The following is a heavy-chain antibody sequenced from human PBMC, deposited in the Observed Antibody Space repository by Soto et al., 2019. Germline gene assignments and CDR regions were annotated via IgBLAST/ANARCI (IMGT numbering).Heavy chain of an antibody. D-gene: IGHD6-19*01. V-gene: IGHV3-74*01. Sequence: EVQLMESGGGLVQPGGSLRLSCAASGFTFSSYWMHWVCQAPGKGLVWVSRINSDGSSTTYADSVKGRFTISRDNAKNTLYLQMNSLRAEDTAVYYCVRGEGGWETYWGQGTLVTVSS. J-gene: IGHJ4*02. CDR3: VRGEGGWETY. CDR1: GFTFSSYW. CDR2: INSDGSST.